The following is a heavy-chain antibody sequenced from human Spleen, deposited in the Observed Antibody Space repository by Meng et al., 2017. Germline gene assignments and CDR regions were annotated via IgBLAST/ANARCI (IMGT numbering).Heavy chain of an antibody. CDR1: GFTFSSYW. CDR2: IKQDGSEK. Sequence: GESLKISCAASGFTFSSYWMSWVRQAPGKGLEWVANIKQDGSEKYYVDSVKGRFTISRDNAKNSLYLQMNSLRAEDTAVYYCARDRSGSYYQADYWAQGMLVNGAS. CDR3: ARDRSGSYYQADY. V-gene: IGHV3-7*01. D-gene: IGHD1-26*01. J-gene: IGHJ4*02.